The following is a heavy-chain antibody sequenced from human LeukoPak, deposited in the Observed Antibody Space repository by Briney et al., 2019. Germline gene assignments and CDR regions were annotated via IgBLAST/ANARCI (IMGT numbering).Heavy chain of an antibody. J-gene: IGHJ4*02. Sequence: SGTLSLTCAVYGGSFSGYYWSWIRQPPGKGLEWIGYIYYSGSTNYNPSLKSRVTISVDTSKNQFSLKLSSVTAADTAVYYCARESYGSGNYWGQGTLVTVSS. D-gene: IGHD3-10*01. CDR1: GGSFSGYY. CDR2: IYYSGST. CDR3: ARESYGSGNY. V-gene: IGHV4-59*01.